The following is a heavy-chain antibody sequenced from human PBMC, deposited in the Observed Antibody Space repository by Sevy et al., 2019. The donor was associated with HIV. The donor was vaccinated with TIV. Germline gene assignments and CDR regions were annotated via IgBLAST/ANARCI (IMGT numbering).Heavy chain of an antibody. V-gene: IGHV1-8*01. CDR3: ARAVRNYYYYYYGMDV. CDR1: GYTFTSYD. J-gene: IGHJ6*02. Sequence: ASVKVSCKASGYTFTSYDINWVRQATGQGLEWMGWMNPNSGNTGYAQKFQGRVTMTRNTSISTAYMELSSLRSEDTAVYYCARAVRNYYYYYYGMDVWGQGTTVTVSS. D-gene: IGHD2-8*01. CDR2: MNPNSGNT.